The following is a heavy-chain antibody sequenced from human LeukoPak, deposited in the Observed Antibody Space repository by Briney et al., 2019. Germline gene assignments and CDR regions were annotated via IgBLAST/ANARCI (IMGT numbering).Heavy chain of an antibody. V-gene: IGHV1-2*02. J-gene: IGHJ3*02. D-gene: IGHD1-26*01. CDR1: GYTFTGYY. CDR2: INPNSGGT. CDR3: ARPSWVKNAFDI. Sequence: ASVKVSCKASGYTFTGYYMHWVRQAPGQGLEWMGWINPNSGGTNYAQKFQGRVTMTRDTSISTAYMELSRLRFEDTAVFYCARPSWVKNAFDIWGQGTMVTVSS.